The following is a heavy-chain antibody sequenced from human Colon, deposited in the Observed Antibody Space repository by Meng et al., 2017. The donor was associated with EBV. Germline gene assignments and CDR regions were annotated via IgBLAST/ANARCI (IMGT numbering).Heavy chain of an antibody. CDR1: GDSVATGRYY. V-gene: IGHV4-61*01. Sequence: QVHIPEPGPGLRKPSETLSLTCTVSGDSVATGRYYWSWTRQPPGKGLEWIAYIYYIGGTNYNPSLKSRLTISLDTSKNQFSLSLRSVTAADTAVYYCARVSGRSFDPWGQGTLVTVSS. CDR2: IYYIGGT. D-gene: IGHD3-10*01. J-gene: IGHJ5*02. CDR3: ARVSGRSFDP.